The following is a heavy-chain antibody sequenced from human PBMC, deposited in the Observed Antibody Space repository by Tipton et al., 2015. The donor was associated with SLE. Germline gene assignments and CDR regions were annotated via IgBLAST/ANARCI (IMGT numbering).Heavy chain of an antibody. CDR3: VRGFEDY. CDR2: FYSGDP. J-gene: IGHJ4*02. Sequence: SLRLSCAASGFSFSLYEMNWVRQAPGKGLEWVSVFYSGDPYYADSVKGRFTISRDDSKNTVFLQMNSLRAEDTAVYYCVRGFEDYWGQGTLVTVSS. V-gene: IGHV3-53*01. CDR1: GFSFSLYE.